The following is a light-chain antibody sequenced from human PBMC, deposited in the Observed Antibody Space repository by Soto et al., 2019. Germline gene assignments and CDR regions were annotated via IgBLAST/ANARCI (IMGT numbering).Light chain of an antibody. Sequence: QAVVTQPPSVSAAPGQKVSISCSGTSSNIENNYVSCYQQLPGTAPKLLIYENNKRPSCIPDRFSGSRSGTSATLGITGLQTGDEADYSCGTWDSRLSAAVFGGGTKVTVL. J-gene: IGLJ2*01. CDR3: GTWDSRLSAAV. CDR2: ENN. CDR1: SSNIENNY. V-gene: IGLV1-51*02.